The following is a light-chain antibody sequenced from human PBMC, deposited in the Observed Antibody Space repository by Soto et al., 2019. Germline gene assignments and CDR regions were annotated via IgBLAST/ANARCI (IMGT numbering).Light chain of an antibody. J-gene: IGKJ2*02. CDR1: QSLLHSNGYTY. V-gene: IGKV2-28*01. Sequence: DIVMTQSPLSLPVTPGEPASISCRSSQSLLHSNGYTYLDWYLQKPGQSPQLLIYLVSNRASGVPDRFSGSGSGTDFTLKISRVEAEDVGVYYCMQPLQTPCTYSQGTQLDI. CDR2: LVS. CDR3: MQPLQTPCT.